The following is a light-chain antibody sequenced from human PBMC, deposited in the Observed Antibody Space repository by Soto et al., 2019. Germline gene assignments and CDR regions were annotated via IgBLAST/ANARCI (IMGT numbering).Light chain of an antibody. CDR3: QQYTDWPT. CDR1: QSFRGL. J-gene: IGKJ1*01. Sequence: EVVLTQSPVTLSLSPGERATLSCRASQSFRGLLAWYQQKPGQAPRLLIYGASTRATNVPARFSGSGSGTDFSLTISSLQSEDYSVYFCQQYTDWPTFGQGTKVDIK. V-gene: IGKV3-15*01. CDR2: GAS.